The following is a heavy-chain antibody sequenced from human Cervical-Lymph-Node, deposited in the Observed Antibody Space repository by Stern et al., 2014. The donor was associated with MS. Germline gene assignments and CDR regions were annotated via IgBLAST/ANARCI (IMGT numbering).Heavy chain of an antibody. CDR1: GGTFSNYA. J-gene: IGHJ6*02. CDR2: IVPLFGKP. Sequence: VQLVESGAEVKKPGSSVKVSCKASGGTFSNYATRWVRQAPGQGLEWMGRIVPLFGKPNSAQKFPGRVTITADESTSTAYMDLSSLRSEDTAVYYWASPRTATSVPFGYYGMDVWGQGTTVTVS. V-gene: IGHV1-69*18. D-gene: IGHD4-17*01. CDR3: ASPRTATSVPFGYYGMDV.